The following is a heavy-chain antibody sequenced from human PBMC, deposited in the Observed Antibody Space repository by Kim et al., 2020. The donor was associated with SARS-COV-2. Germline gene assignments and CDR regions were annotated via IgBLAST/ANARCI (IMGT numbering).Heavy chain of an antibody. V-gene: IGHV3-21*01. Sequence: GGSLRLSCAASGFTFSSYSMNWVRQAPGKGLEWVSSISSSSSYIYYADSVKGRFTISRDNAKNSLYLQMNSLRAEDTAVYYCARVITMIEMSAFDIWGQGTMVTVSS. CDR2: ISSSSSYI. CDR1: GFTFSSYS. CDR3: ARVITMIEMSAFDI. D-gene: IGHD3-22*01. J-gene: IGHJ3*02.